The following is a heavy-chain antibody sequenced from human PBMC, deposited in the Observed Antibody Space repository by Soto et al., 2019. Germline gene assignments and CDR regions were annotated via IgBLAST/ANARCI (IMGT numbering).Heavy chain of an antibody. CDR2: ISYDGSNK. CDR1: GFTFSSYA. Sequence: GGSLRLSCAASGFTFSSYAMHWVRQAPGKGLEWVAVISYDGSNKYYADSVKGRFTISRDNSKNTLYLQMNSLRAEDTAVYYCARDQGISGYAPGADYYYYGMDVWGQGTTVTVSS. J-gene: IGHJ6*02. V-gene: IGHV3-30-3*01. D-gene: IGHD5-12*01. CDR3: ARDQGISGYAPGADYYYYGMDV.